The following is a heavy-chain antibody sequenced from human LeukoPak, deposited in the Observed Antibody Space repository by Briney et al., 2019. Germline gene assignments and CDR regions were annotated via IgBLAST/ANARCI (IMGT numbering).Heavy chain of an antibody. CDR2: IYYSGST. Sequence: SETLSLTCTVSGGSISSSSYYWGWIRQPPGKGLEWIGSIYYSGSTYYNPSLKSRVTISVDTSKNQFSLKLSSVTAADTAVYYCARRPRYCSGGSCYPFDYW. CDR1: GGSISSSSYY. J-gene: IGHJ4*01. D-gene: IGHD2-15*01. CDR3: ARRPRYCSGGSCYPFDY. V-gene: IGHV4-39*07.